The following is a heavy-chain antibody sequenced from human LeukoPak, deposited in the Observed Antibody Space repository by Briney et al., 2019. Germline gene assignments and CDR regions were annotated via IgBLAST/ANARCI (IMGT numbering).Heavy chain of an antibody. V-gene: IGHV4-59*08. D-gene: IGHD3-22*01. Sequence: SETLSLTCTVSGGSISSYYWSWIRQPPGKGLEWIGYIYYSGSTNYNPSLKSRVTISVDTSKNQFSLKLSSVTAADKAVYYSARLTRSGYYRSYFDYWGQGTLVTVSS. CDR2: IYYSGST. CDR3: ARLTRSGYYRSYFDY. J-gene: IGHJ4*02. CDR1: GGSISSYY.